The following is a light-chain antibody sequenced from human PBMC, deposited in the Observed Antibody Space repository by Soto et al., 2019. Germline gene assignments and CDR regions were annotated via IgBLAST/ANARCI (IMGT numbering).Light chain of an antibody. CDR2: DPS. CDR1: QSVSNNY. V-gene: IGKV3-20*01. CDR3: QQYGDSPPYT. J-gene: IGKJ2*01. Sequence: EIVLTQSPGTLSLSPGERATLSCRASQSVSNNYLAWYQQKPGQAPRLLMYDPSTRATGIPDRFSGSGSGTDFTPTIIRLEPEDVAVYYCQQYGDSPPYTFGQGTKLEI.